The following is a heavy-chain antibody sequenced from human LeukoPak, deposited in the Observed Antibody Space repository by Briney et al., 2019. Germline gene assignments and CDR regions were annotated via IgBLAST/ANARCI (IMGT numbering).Heavy chain of an antibody. CDR3: ARTVRFLEWLLDY. CDR2: IYHSGST. J-gene: IGHJ4*02. CDR1: GYSISSGYY. D-gene: IGHD3-3*01. V-gene: IGHV4-38-2*01. Sequence: PSETLSLTCAVSGYSISSGYYWGWIRQPPGKGLEWIGSIYHSGSTNYNPSLKSRVTISVDTSKDQFSLKLSSVTAADTAVYYCARTVRFLEWLLDYWGQGTLVTVSS.